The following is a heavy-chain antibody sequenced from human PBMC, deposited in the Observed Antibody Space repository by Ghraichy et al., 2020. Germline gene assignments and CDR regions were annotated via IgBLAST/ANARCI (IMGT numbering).Heavy chain of an antibody. CDR1: GGSLSDFH. Sequence: SLTLSLTCVVSGGSLSDFHWSWTRQAPGKGPEWLGEINHSGIVTYSPSLKGRLTISIDTSKNQFSLRLRSVTAADTAVYYCARGLRFSEWSSPGLLHYYSYGMDVWGQGTTVTVSS. J-gene: IGHJ6*02. V-gene: IGHV4-34*01. CDR2: INHSGIV. CDR3: ARGLRFSEWSSPGLLHYYSYGMDV. D-gene: IGHD3-3*01.